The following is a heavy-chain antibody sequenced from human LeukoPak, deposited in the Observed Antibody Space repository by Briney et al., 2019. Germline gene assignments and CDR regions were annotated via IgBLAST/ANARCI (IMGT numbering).Heavy chain of an antibody. V-gene: IGHV3-30*03. CDR1: EFTFSRYA. CDR2: ISYDGINK. CDR3: ARLRFGQQLSEGY. Sequence: GGSLRLSCAASEFTFSRYAIHWVRQAPGKGLEWVAVISYDGINKYYTDSVKGRFTISRDNSKNTVYLQMNSLRTEDTAVYYCARLRFGQQLSEGYWGQGTLVTVSS. J-gene: IGHJ4*02. D-gene: IGHD6-13*01.